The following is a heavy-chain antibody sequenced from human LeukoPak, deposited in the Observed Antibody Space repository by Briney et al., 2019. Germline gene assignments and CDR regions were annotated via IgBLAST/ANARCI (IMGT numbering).Heavy chain of an antibody. D-gene: IGHD3-3*01. CDR1: GYTFTSYG. Sequence: ASGKVSCKASGYTFTSYGISWVRQATGQGLEGMGWISAYNGNTNYAQKLQGRVTMTTDTSTSTAYMELRSLRSDDTAVYYCARTKLTIFGVVGSVDYRGQGTLVTVSS. CDR2: ISAYNGNT. V-gene: IGHV1-18*01. CDR3: ARTKLTIFGVVGSVDY. J-gene: IGHJ4*02.